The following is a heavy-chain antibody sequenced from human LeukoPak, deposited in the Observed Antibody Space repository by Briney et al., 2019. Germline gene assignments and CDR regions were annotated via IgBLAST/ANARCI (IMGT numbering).Heavy chain of an antibody. CDR2: ISAYNGNT. V-gene: IGHV1-18*01. D-gene: IGHD5-12*01. CDR3: ALRSGFKSYYYYYGMDV. CDR1: GYTFTSYG. Sequence: ASVKVSCKASGYTFTSYGISWVRQAPGQGLEWMGWISAYNGNTNYAQKLQGRVTMTTDTSTSTAYMELSSLRSEDTAVYYCALRSGFKSYYYYYGMDVWGQGTTVTVSS. J-gene: IGHJ6*02.